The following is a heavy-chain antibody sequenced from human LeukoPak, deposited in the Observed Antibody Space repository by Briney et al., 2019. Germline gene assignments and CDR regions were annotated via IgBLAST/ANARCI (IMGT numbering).Heavy chain of an antibody. Sequence: GGSLRLSLAATGLSFSSYGMHGVGQAPGKGLEWVAVIWYDGSNKYYADSVKGRFTISRDNSKNTLYLQMNSLRAEDTAVYYCARDQGGSYGYAFDHWGQGILVTVSS. D-gene: IGHD5-18*01. J-gene: IGHJ4*02. CDR2: IWYDGSNK. V-gene: IGHV3-33*01. CDR3: ARDQGGSYGYAFDH. CDR1: GLSFSSYG.